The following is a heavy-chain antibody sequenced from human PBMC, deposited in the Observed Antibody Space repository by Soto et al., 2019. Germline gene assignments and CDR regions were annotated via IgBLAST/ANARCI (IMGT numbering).Heavy chain of an antibody. CDR1: GGSISSGGYY. D-gene: IGHD2-15*01. Sequence: QVQLQESGPGLVKPSQTLSLTCTVSGGSISSGGYYWSWIRQHPGKGLEWIGYIYYSGSTYYNPSRKSRVTISVDTSKNQSSLKLSSVTAADTAVYYCARAGVVAATLWFDPWGQGTLVTVSS. J-gene: IGHJ5*02. CDR2: IYYSGST. CDR3: ARAGVVAATLWFDP. V-gene: IGHV4-31*03.